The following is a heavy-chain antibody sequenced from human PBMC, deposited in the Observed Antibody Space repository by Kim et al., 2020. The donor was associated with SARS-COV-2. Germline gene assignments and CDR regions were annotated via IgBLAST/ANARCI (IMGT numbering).Heavy chain of an antibody. D-gene: IGHD3-9*01. Sequence: GGSLRLSCAASGFTFSNAWMSWVRQAPGKGLEWVGRIKSKTDGGTTDYAAPVKGRFTISRDDSKNTLYLQMNSLKTEDTAVYYCTTPPVFDYLRGYYYGMDVWGQGTTVTVSS. V-gene: IGHV3-15*01. CDR2: IKSKTDGGTT. CDR3: TTPPVFDYLRGYYYGMDV. J-gene: IGHJ6*02. CDR1: GFTFSNAW.